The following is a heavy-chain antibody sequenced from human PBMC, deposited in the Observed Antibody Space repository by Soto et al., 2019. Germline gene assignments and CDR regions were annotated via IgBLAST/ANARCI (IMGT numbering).Heavy chain of an antibody. V-gene: IGHV3-33*01. CDR3: ARYGISTVTSGYYYGMDV. Sequence: QVQLVESGGGVVQPGRSLRLSCAASGFTFSSYGMHWVRQAPGKGLEWVAVIWDDGSNKYYADSVKGRFTISRDNSKNTLYLQMNSLRAEDTAVYYCARYGISTVTSGYYYGMDVWGQGTTVTVSS. D-gene: IGHD4-4*01. CDR2: IWDDGSNK. J-gene: IGHJ6*02. CDR1: GFTFSSYG.